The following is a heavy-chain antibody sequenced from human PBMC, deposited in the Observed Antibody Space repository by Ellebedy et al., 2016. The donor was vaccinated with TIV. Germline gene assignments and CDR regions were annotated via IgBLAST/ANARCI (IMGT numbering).Heavy chain of an antibody. J-gene: IGHJ4*02. V-gene: IGHV4-34*01. D-gene: IGHD5-12*01. CDR3: ARGGPAGEWLRLRKFDY. CDR2: INHSGST. Sequence: SETMSLTXAVYGGSFSGYYWSWIRQPPGKGLEWIGEINHSGSTNYNPSLKSRVTISVDTSKDQFSLKLSSVTAADTAVYYCARGGPAGEWLRLRKFDYWGQGTLVTVSS. CDR1: GGSFSGYY.